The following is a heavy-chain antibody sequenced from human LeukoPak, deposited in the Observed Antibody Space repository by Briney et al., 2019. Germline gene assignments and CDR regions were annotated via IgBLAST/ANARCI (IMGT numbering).Heavy chain of an antibody. Sequence: GGSLRLSCAASGFIFSNYAMSWVRQVPGRGLEWVSTISSRGDSTYVADSVKGRFTITRDNSKNSLYLQMNTVRAEDTAVYYCVKGPRPDITVAHTVENWGQGTLVTVSS. CDR3: VKGPRPDITVAHTVEN. J-gene: IGHJ4*02. V-gene: IGHV3-23*01. CDR2: ISSRGDST. CDR1: GFIFSNYA. D-gene: IGHD6-19*01.